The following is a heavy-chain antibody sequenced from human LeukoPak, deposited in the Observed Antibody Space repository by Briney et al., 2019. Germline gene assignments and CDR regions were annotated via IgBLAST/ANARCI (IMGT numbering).Heavy chain of an antibody. CDR1: GFTLSSYS. CDR3: ARGHGVVAASDDAFDI. D-gene: IGHD2-2*01. J-gene: IGHJ3*02. CDR2: ISTSSIYI. V-gene: IGHV3-21*01. Sequence: GGSLRLSCAASGFTLSSYSMNWVRQAPGKGLEWVSSISTSSIYIYYADSMKGRFTMSRDNAKKSLYLQMNSLRAEDTAVYYCARGHGVVAASDDAFDIWGQGTMVTVSS.